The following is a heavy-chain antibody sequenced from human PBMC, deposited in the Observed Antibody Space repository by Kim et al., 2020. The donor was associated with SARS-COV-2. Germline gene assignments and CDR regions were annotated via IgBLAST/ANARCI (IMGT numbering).Heavy chain of an antibody. V-gene: IGHV4-59*01. D-gene: IGHD2-15*01. Sequence: PSPQSRVTISVDPSKNQFSLKLSSVTAADTAVYYCARWGLYCSGGSCRDYWGQGTLVTVSS. CDR3: ARWGLYCSGGSCRDY. J-gene: IGHJ4*02.